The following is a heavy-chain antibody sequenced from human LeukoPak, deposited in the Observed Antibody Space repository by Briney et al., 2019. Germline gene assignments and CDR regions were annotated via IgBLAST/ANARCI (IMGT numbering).Heavy chain of an antibody. D-gene: IGHD3-22*01. Sequence: GGALRLSCGASGFTFSSYAIRWVRQAPGRGVEWVSSILGSGGATYYADSVRGGFSISRDSSKNTVYLQINSLRDEDTAVYYCARARPWDSSRSYYFGIDVCGHGTTVTVSS. CDR2: ILGSGGAT. J-gene: IGHJ6*02. V-gene: IGHV3-23*01. CDR1: GFTFSSYA. CDR3: ARARPWDSSRSYYFGIDV.